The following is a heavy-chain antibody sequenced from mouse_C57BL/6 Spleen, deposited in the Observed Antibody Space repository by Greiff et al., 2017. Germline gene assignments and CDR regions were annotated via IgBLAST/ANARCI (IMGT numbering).Heavy chain of an antibody. J-gene: IGHJ2*01. V-gene: IGHV1-82*01. D-gene: IGHD2-3*01. CDR3: ARIYDGYSSY. CDR1: GYAFSSSW. CDR2: IYPGDGDT. Sequence: VKLMESGPELVKPGASVKISCKASGYAFSSSWMNWVKQRPGKGLEWIGRIYPGDGDTNYNGKFKGKATLTADKSSSTAYMQLSSLTSEDSAVYFCARIYDGYSSYWGQGTTLTVSS.